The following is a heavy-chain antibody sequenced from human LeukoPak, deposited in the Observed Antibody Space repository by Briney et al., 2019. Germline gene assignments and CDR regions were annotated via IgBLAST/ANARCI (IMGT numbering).Heavy chain of an antibody. CDR1: GFTFSSYS. Sequence: GGSLRLSCAASGFTFSSYSMNWVRQAPGKGLEWVSSISSSSSYIYYADSVKGRFTISRDNAKNSLYLQMNSLRAEDTAVYYCAQGSYSGGRAFGIWGQGTMVTVSS. J-gene: IGHJ3*02. V-gene: IGHV3-21*01. CDR3: AQGSYSGGRAFGI. D-gene: IGHD2-15*01. CDR2: ISSSSSYI.